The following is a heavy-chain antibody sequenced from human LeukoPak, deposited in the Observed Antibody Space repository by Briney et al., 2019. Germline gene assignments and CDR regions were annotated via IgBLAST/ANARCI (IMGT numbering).Heavy chain of an antibody. CDR3: TKDRRGPAAGTWYFDS. D-gene: IGHD6-13*01. CDR1: GFTFSNSW. CDR2: IKQDGSEK. J-gene: IGHJ4*02. V-gene: IGHV3-7*03. Sequence: GGSLRLSCAASGFTFSNSWMSWVRQAPGKGLEWVANIKQDGSEKYYVDSVKGRFTISRDNAKNSLYLQLNSLRAGDTAIYYCTKDRRGPAAGTWYFDSWGQGTLVTVSS.